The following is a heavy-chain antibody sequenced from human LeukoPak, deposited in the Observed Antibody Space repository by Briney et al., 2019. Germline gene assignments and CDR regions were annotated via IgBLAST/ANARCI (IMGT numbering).Heavy chain of an antibody. CDR1: GGSISSYY. CDR3: ARAPITIFGVVTFDY. CDR2: IYYSGST. Sequence: SETLSLTCTVSGGSISSYYWSWIRQPPGKGLEWIGYIYYSGSTNYNPSLKSRVTISVDTSKNQFSLKLSSVAAADTAVYYCARAPITIFGVVTFDYWGQGTLVTVSS. V-gene: IGHV4-59*01. J-gene: IGHJ4*02. D-gene: IGHD3-3*01.